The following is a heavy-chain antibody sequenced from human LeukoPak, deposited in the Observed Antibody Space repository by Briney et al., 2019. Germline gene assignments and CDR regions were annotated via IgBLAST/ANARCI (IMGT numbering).Heavy chain of an antibody. CDR1: GGSISSGGYS. Sequence: SETLSLTCAVSGGSISSGGYSWSWIRQPPGKGLEWIGYIYHSGSTYYNPSLKSRVTKSVGRSKNQFSLKLSSVTAADTAVYYCARESGLRCVDVWGQGTTVTVSS. D-gene: IGHD2-8*01. J-gene: IGHJ6*02. CDR3: ARESGLRCVDV. V-gene: IGHV4-30-2*01. CDR2: IYHSGST.